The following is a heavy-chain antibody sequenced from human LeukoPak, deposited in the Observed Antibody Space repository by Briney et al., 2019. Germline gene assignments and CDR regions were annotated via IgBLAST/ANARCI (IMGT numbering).Heavy chain of an antibody. CDR2: ISHDGTE. CDR3: ARDKTTAHVFDV. D-gene: IGHD1-14*01. V-gene: IGHV3-7*01. CDR1: EFPFSVYW. Sequence: GGSLRLSCAASEFPFSVYWMTWVRQAPGKGLEWVADISHDGTEFYADSVKGRFTISRDNAETSLDLQMNSLRADDTAVYYCARDKTTAHVFDVWGQGAMVTVSS. J-gene: IGHJ3*01.